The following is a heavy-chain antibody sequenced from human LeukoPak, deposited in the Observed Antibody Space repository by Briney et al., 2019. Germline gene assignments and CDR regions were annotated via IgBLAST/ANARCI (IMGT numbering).Heavy chain of an antibody. V-gene: IGHV3-23*01. CDR1: GFSFDLCA. J-gene: IGHJ4*02. D-gene: IGHD3-16*01. Sequence: PGGSLSLSCVASGFSFDLCAMSWVRQAPGKGPEWVSSIGGPTETFYADSVKGRFTVSRDNSQNTLYLQMNSLRAEDTAVYYCAKDATPRNSIWDFFGKWGQGALVTVST. CDR2: IGGPTET. CDR3: AKDATPRNSIWDFFGK.